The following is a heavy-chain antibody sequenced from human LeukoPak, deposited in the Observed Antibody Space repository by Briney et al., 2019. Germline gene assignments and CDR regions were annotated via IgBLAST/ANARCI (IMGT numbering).Heavy chain of an antibody. D-gene: IGHD5-24*01. J-gene: IGHJ4*02. V-gene: IGHV3-7*01. CDR2: IKYDGSEI. CDR1: GFTFSSSW. CDR3: ARDYPDGTGSYYFDC. Sequence: GGSLRLSCAVSGFTFSSSWMSWVRQAPEKGLEWVADIKYDGSEIYYVDSVRGRFTISRDNAENSLYLQMNGLRAEDTAVYYCARDYPDGTGSYYFDCWGQGILVTVSS.